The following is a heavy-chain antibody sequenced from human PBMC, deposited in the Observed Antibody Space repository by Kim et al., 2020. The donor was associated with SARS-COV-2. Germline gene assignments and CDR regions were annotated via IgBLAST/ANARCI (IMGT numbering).Heavy chain of an antibody. V-gene: IGHV1-69*01. D-gene: IGHD3-10*01. J-gene: IGHJ3*02. CDR3: ARERSPSMVREWAFDI. Sequence: KFQGRVTITADESTSTAYMELSSLRSEDTAVYYCARERSPSMVREWAFDIWGQGTMVTVSS.